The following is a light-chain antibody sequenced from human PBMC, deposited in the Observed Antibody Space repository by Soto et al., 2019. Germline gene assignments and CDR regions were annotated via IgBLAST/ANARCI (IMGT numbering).Light chain of an antibody. CDR1: SPNIGAGYD. Sequence: QLVLTQPPSVSGAPGQRVTISCTGSSPNIGAGYDVHWYQQLPGTAPKLLIYGNTNRPSGVPDRFSGSKSGTSASLAITGLQAEDEADYYCQSYDSSLSGHVIFGGGTKVTVL. J-gene: IGLJ2*01. CDR3: QSYDSSLSGHVI. V-gene: IGLV1-40*01. CDR2: GNT.